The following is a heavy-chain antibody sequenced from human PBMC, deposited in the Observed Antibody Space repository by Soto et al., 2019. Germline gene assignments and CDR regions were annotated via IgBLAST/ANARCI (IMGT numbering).Heavy chain of an antibody. CDR3: ATLPPRIEVRLLPIPT. D-gene: IGHD2-2*02. J-gene: IGHJ4*02. CDR2: IYHTGNT. CDR1: GGSISSTNW. V-gene: IGHV4-4*02. Sequence: QVQLQQSGPRLVKPSGTLSLTCYVSGGSISSTNWWTWVRQPPGKGLEWIGEIYHTGNTNYNPSVRSGVTIPGDKSNTEFSLNLRAVTAADTAVYYCATLPPRIEVRLLPIPTWGKGILVTVSS.